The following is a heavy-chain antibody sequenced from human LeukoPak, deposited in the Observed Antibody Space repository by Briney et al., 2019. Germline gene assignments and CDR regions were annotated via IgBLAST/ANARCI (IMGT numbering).Heavy chain of an antibody. CDR1: GFTFSSYA. Sequence: GGSLRLSCAASGFTFSSYAMSWVRQAPGKGLEWVSAISGSGGSTYYADSVKGRFTISRDNSKNTLYLRMNSLRAEDTAVYYRAKAHTKYSSSCLNYWGQGTLVTVSS. D-gene: IGHD6-13*01. J-gene: IGHJ4*02. CDR3: AKAHTKYSSSCLNY. CDR2: ISGSGGST. V-gene: IGHV3-23*01.